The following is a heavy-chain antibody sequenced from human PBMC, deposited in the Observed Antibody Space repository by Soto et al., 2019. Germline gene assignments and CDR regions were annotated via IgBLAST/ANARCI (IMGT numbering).Heavy chain of an antibody. Sequence: GSLRLSCAASGFTFSSYSMNWVRQAPGKGLEWVSYISSSSSTIYYADSVKGRFTISRDNAKNSLYLQMNSLRAEDTAVYYCAKETVEYYFDYWGQGTLVTVSS. J-gene: IGHJ4*02. CDR3: AKETVEYYFDY. CDR1: GFTFSSYS. D-gene: IGHD4-4*01. V-gene: IGHV3-48*01. CDR2: ISSSSSTI.